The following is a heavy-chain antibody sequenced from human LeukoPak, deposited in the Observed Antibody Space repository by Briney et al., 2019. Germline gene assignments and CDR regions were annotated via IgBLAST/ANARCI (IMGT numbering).Heavy chain of an antibody. CDR3: ARSPHIVVVPAAIHFDY. J-gene: IGHJ4*02. CDR1: TFTFSDYG. Sequence: GGSLRLSCVGSTFTFSDYGMHWVRQAPGKGLEWVAFIRNDGGKTYYADSAKGRFTISRDNSRHTLYLQMNSLRAEDTAVYYCARSPHIVVVPAAIHFDYWGQGTLVTVSS. V-gene: IGHV3-30*02. D-gene: IGHD2-2*02. CDR2: IRNDGGKT.